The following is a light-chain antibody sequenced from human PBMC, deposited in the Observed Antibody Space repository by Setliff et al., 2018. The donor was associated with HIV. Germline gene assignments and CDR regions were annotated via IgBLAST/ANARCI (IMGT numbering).Light chain of an antibody. CDR2: DTS. CDR1: TGAVTSSHY. CDR3: LLCFNGTHWV. J-gene: IGLJ3*02. Sequence: QAVVTQEPSLTVSPGGTVTLTCGSSTGAVTSSHYPYWFQQKPGQAPRTLIYDTSNKHSWTPARFSGSLLGGKAALTLSGAQPEDEAEYYCLLCFNGTHWVFGGGTKVTVL. V-gene: IGLV7-46*01.